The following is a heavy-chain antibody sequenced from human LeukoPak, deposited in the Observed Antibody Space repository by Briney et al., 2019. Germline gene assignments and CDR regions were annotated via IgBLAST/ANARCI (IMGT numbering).Heavy chain of an antibody. CDR2: MSSSGSHI. CDR3: AKDDNWNDLKPPYYYMDV. CDR1: GFTFSSYS. V-gene: IGHV3-21*01. D-gene: IGHD1-20*01. J-gene: IGHJ6*03. Sequence: PGGSLRLSCAASGFTFSSYSMNWVRQAPGKGLEWVSSMSSSGSHIYYADSMKGRFTISRDNSKNTLYLQMNSLRAEDTAVYYCAKDDNWNDLKPPYYYMDVWGKGTTVTVSS.